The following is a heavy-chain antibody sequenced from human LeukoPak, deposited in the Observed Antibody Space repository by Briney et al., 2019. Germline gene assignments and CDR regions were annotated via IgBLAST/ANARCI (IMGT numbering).Heavy chain of an antibody. Sequence: PSETLSLTCTVSGGSISSSSYYWGWIRQPPGKGLEWIGSICYSGSTYYNPSLKSRVTISVDTSKNQFSLKLSSVTAADTAVYYCARRRYSYGPFFDYWGQGTLVTVSS. CDR1: GGSISSSSYY. V-gene: IGHV4-39*01. D-gene: IGHD5-18*01. J-gene: IGHJ4*02. CDR2: ICYSGST. CDR3: ARRRYSYGPFFDY.